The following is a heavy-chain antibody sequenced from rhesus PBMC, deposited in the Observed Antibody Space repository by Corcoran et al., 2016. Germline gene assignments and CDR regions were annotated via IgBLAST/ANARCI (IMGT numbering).Heavy chain of an antibody. D-gene: IGHD6-25*01. CDR2: IVTNSQST. V-gene: IGHV4S12*01. J-gene: IGHJ4*01. CDR1: GGTISSGYCY. Sequence: QVQLQESGPGVVKPSETLSLTCAVSGGTISSGYCYWSRIRQPPGKGLGWIGSIVTNSQSTSSNPSLKSRVTISKDTSKNQFSLKLSSVTATDTAVYYCARDLIAAGLDYWGQGVLVTVSS. CDR3: ARDLIAAGLDY.